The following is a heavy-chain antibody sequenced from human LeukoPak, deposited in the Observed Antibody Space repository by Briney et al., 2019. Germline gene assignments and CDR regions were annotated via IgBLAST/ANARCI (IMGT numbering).Heavy chain of an antibody. CDR1: GFTFSSYW. CDR2: IKQDGSEK. D-gene: IGHD6-13*01. J-gene: IGHJ5*02. CDR3: AKVTRVYSSSWYWFDP. Sequence: GGSLRLSCAASGFTFSSYWMSWVRQAPGKGLEWVANIKQDGSEKYYVDSVKGRFTISRDNAKNSLYLQMNSLRAEDTAVYYCAKVTRVYSSSWYWFDPWGQGTLVTVSS. V-gene: IGHV3-7*01.